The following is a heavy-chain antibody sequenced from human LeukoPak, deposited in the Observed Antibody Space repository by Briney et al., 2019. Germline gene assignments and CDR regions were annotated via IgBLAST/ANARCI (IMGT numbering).Heavy chain of an antibody. J-gene: IGHJ4*02. CDR1: GFTFSSYW. Sequence: GGSLRLSCAASGFTFSSYWMSWVRQAPGKGLEWVANIRQDGNEKYYLDSVKGRFTISRDNAKNSLYLQMNSLRGEDTAVYYCATRGEYLDSWGQGTLVTVSS. CDR3: ATRGEYLDS. D-gene: IGHD3-10*01. CDR2: IRQDGNEK. V-gene: IGHV3-7*01.